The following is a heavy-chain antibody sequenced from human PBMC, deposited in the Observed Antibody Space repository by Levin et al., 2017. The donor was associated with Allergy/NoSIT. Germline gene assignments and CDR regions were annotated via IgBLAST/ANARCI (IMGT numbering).Heavy chain of an antibody. V-gene: IGHV3-7*04. CDR2: IKEAGSER. CDR3: ARDATVTTYYFDY. CDR1: GFNFGSYW. Sequence: LSLTCAASGFNFGSYWMSWVRRAPGKGLEWVANIKEAGSERHYVDSVKGRFIISRDNAKNLLYLQMSSLRAEDTAIYYCARDATVTTYYFDYWGQGTLVAVSS. J-gene: IGHJ4*02. D-gene: IGHD4-11*01.